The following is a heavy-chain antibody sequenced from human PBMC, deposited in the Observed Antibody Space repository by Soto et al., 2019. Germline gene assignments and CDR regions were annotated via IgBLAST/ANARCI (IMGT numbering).Heavy chain of an antibody. CDR3: ARVKVVSPRFDL. V-gene: IGHV4-59*01. Sequence: SETLSLTCTVSGGSISSYYWSWIRQPPGKGLEWIGYIYYSGSTNYNPSLKSRVTISVDTSKNQFSLKLSSVTAADTAVYYCARVKVVSPRFDLWGQGTLVTVSS. CDR2: IYYSGST. J-gene: IGHJ5*02. CDR1: GGSISSYY. D-gene: IGHD2-15*01.